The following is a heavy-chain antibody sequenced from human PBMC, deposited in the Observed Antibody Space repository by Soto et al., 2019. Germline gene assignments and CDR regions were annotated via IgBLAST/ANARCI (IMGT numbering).Heavy chain of an antibody. D-gene: IGHD3-9*01. CDR2: IYYSGST. CDR1: GGSICSSSYY. CDR3: ARRSPYYDILTGFAGAFDI. Sequence: SETLSITCTVSGGSICSSSYYGGWIRQPPGKGLEWIGSIYYSGSTYYNPSLKSRVTISVDTSKNQFSLKLSSVTAADTAVYYCARRSPYYDILTGFAGAFDIWGQGTMVTVSS. V-gene: IGHV4-39*01. J-gene: IGHJ3*02.